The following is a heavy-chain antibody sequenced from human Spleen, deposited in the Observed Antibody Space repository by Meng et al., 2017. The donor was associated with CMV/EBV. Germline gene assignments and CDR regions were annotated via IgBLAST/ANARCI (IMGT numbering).Heavy chain of an antibody. CDR3: ARVGNYYDFGYDH. CDR2: IYPSDSDT. Sequence: GESLKISCKGSGYSFTSYWIGWVRQMSGKGLEWMGIIYPSDSDTRYRPSFQGQVTISADMSISTAYLQWSSLKASDTAMYYCARVGNYYDFGYDHWGQGTLVTVSS. CDR1: GYSFTSYW. J-gene: IGHJ4*02. D-gene: IGHD3-3*01. V-gene: IGHV5-51*01.